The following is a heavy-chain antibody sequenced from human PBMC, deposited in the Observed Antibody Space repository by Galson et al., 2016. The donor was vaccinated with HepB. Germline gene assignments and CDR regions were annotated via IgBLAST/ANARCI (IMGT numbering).Heavy chain of an antibody. CDR1: GFTFSSYW. V-gene: IGHV3-74*01. Sequence: SLRLSCAASGFTFSSYWMHWVRQAPGKGLVWVSRIYTDGSSTYYADSVKGQFTISRDNAKNTLYLQMNSLRAEDTAVYYCARHHYAFDIWGQGTMVTVSS. CDR3: ARHHYAFDI. J-gene: IGHJ3*02. CDR2: IYTDGSST.